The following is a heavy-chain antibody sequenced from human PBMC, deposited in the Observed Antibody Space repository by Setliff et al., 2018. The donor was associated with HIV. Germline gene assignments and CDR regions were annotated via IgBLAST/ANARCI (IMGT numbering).Heavy chain of an antibody. Sequence: LSLTCTVSGDSISSYYWSWIRQPPGKGLEWIGYIYYSGSTNYNPSLKSRVTISVDTPKNQFSLKLSSVAAADTAVYYCARDGDYNYYGMDVWGQGTTVTVSS. V-gene: IGHV4-59*01. CDR2: IYYSGST. J-gene: IGHJ6*02. CDR1: GDSISSYY. D-gene: IGHD4-17*01. CDR3: ARDGDYNYYGMDV.